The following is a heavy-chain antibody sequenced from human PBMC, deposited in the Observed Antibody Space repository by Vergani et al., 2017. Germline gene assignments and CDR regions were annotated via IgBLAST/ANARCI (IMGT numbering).Heavy chain of an antibody. CDR2: ISYDGSNK. D-gene: IGHD3-3*01. V-gene: IGHV3-30*18. CDR1: GFTFSSYG. Sequence: QVQLVESGGGVVQPGRSLRLSCAASGFTFSSYGMHWVRQAPGKGLEWVAVISYDGSNKYYADSVKGRFTISRDNSKNTLYLQMNSLRAEDTAVYYCVNTRFLEWSTFDYWGQGTLVTVSS. J-gene: IGHJ4*02. CDR3: VNTRFLEWSTFDY.